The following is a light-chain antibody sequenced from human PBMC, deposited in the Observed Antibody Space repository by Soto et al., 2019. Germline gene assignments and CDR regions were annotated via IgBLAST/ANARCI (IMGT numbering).Light chain of an antibody. CDR1: QSISSY. CDR2: AAS. J-gene: IGKJ1*01. CDR3: LQDYNYPRT. Sequence: IQLTQSPSFLSASVGDRVALTCRASQSISSYLNWYQQKPGKAPKLLIYAASSLQSGVPSRFSGSGSGTDFTLTISSLQPEEFATYYCLQDYNYPRTFGQGTKVDIK. V-gene: IGKV1-6*01.